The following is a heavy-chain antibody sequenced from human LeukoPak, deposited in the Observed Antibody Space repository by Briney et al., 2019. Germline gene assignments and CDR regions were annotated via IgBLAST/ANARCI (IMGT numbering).Heavy chain of an antibody. CDR1: GFTFSSYN. CDR2: ISSSSSYI. V-gene: IGHV3-21*01. J-gene: IGHJ5*02. CDR3: ARDSRYGDYVSWFDP. D-gene: IGHD4-17*01. Sequence: PGGSLRLSCEASGFTFSSYNMNWVRQAPGKGLEWVSSISSSSSYIYYADSVKGRFTNSRDNAKNSLYLQMNSLRAEDKAVYYCARDSRYGDYVSWFDPWGQGTLVTVSS.